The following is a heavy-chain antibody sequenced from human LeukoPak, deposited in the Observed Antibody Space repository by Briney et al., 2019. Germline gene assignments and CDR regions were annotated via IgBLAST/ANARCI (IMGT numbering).Heavy chain of an antibody. J-gene: IGHJ4*02. D-gene: IGHD1-26*01. V-gene: IGHV3-15*01. CDR3: TRKEVGATIDY. Sequence: GGSLRLSCAASRLTFSNAWMSWVRQAPGKGLEWVGRIKSKTDGGTTDYAAPVKGRFTISRDDSKSIAYLQMNSLKTEDTAVYYCTRKEVGATIDYWGQGTLVTVSS. CDR2: IKSKTDGGTT. CDR1: RLTFSNAW.